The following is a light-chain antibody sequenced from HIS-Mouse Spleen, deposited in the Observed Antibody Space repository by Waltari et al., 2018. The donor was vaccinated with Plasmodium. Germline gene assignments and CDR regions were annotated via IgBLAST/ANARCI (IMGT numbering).Light chain of an antibody. Sequence: SYELTQPTSVSVSPGQTARITCSGDALPTKSAYWYQQKSGKAPVLVIEEDSKRPSGIPERFSGHSSGTMATLTISGAQVEDEADYYCYSTDSSGNHRVFGGETKLTVL. CDR2: EDS. J-gene: IGLJ3*02. CDR3: YSTDSSGNHRV. V-gene: IGLV3-10*01. CDR1: ALPTKS.